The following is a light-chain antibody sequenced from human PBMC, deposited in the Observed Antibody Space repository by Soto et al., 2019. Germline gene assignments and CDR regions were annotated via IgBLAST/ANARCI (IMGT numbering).Light chain of an antibody. CDR3: QQYQSYFLT. J-gene: IGKJ3*01. Sequence: DIQMTQSPSTLSASVGDRVTITCRASQSISRSLAWYRQKSGKAPKLLIYDASSLESGVPSRFSGSGFGTESTLTISGLQPDDFATYYCQQYQSYFLTFGPGTTVDMK. CDR1: QSISRS. CDR2: DAS. V-gene: IGKV1-5*01.